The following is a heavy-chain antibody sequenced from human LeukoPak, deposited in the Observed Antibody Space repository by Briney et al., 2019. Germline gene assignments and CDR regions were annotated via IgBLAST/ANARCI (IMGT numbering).Heavy chain of an antibody. CDR3: ASQAATTEEPFDF. CDR2: IYYGGSS. J-gene: IGHJ4*02. Sequence: PSETLSLTCTVSGVSISSGGYYWSWIRQHPGKGREWIGYIYYGGSSYYNPSLKSRIAISVDTSKNQFSLQLSSVTAADTAVYYCASQAATTEEPFDFWGQGTLVTVSS. CDR1: GVSISSGGYY. V-gene: IGHV4-31*03. D-gene: IGHD6-25*01.